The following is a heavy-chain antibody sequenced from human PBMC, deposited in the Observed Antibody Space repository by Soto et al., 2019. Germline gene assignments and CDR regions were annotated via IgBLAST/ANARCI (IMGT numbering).Heavy chain of an antibody. D-gene: IGHD5-18*01. V-gene: IGHV1-2*02. CDR3: ARGPSHGAFDY. CDR1: GYTFTVYF. Sequence: GASVKVSCKASGYTFTVYFLHWFRQAPGQGPEWVGWINPNNGDTRYSQNFQGRVTMTRDTSIDTVYMELSRLQSDDTTVYYCARGPSHGAFDYWGPGTLVTVSS. J-gene: IGHJ4*02. CDR2: INPNNGDT.